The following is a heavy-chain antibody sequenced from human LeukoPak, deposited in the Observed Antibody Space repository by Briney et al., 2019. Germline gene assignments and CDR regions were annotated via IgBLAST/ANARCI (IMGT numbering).Heavy chain of an antibody. V-gene: IGHV4-30-4*08. J-gene: IGHJ4*02. Sequence: LRLSCAASGFTFSSYAMSWVRQAPGKGLEWIGYIYYSGSTYYNPSLKSRVTISVDTSKNQFSLKLSSVTAADTAVYYCARADGDYARGDYWGQGTLATVSS. CDR3: ARADGDYARGDY. CDR1: GFTFSSYA. CDR2: IYYSGST. D-gene: IGHD4-17*01.